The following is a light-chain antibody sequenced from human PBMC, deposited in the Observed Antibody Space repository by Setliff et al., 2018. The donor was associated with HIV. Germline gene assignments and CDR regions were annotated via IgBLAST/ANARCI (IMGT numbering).Light chain of an antibody. CDR2: DND. CDR3: AAWDDSLTGSYV. Sequence: QSVLTQPPSVSAAPGQKVTISCYGSSSNIGNNYVSWYQQLPGTAPKLLIYDNDKRPSGIPDRFSDSKSGTSASLAISGLQSEDEADYYCAAWDDSLTGSYVFGTGTKVTVL. J-gene: IGLJ1*01. V-gene: IGLV1-51*01. CDR1: SSNIGNNY.